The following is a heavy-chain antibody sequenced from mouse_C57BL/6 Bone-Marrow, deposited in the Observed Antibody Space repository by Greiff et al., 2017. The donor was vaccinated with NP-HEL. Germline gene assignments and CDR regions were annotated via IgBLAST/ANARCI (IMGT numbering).Heavy chain of an antibody. CDR3: ARGGAYAY. Sequence: EVQLQQSGPELVKPGASVKISCKASGYTFTDYYMNWVKQSHGKSLEWIGDINPNNGGTSYNQKFKGKATLTVDKSSSTAYMELRSLTSEDSAVYYCARGGAYAYWGTGTLVTVSA. CDR1: GYTFTDYY. J-gene: IGHJ3*01. CDR2: INPNNGGT. V-gene: IGHV1-26*01.